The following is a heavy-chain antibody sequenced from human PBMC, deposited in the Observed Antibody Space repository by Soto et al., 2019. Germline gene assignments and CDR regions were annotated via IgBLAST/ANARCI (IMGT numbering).Heavy chain of an antibody. V-gene: IGHV1-18*01. CDR3: ARALYYYDNSGLAF. CDR1: GYTFTSYG. Sequence: LEQSEPEVKKPGASVKVSCKASGYTFTSYGISWVRLAPGQGLEWMGWINIYGGGTNYAQKYQDRVTMTRDTSTNTVYLEMRSLTSDDTAIYYCARALYYYDNSGLAFWGQGTLVTVSS. CDR2: INIYGGGT. J-gene: IGHJ4*02. D-gene: IGHD3-22*01.